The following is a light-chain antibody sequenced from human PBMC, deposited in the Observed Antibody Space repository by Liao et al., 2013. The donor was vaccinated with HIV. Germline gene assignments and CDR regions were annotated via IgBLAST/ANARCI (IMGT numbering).Light chain of an antibody. Sequence: SYELTQPPSVSVSPGQTASITCTGQTLGDKHVSWYQQKPGQSPVLVIYEDDNRPSGIPERFSGSISGNTATLTISGAQAMDEADYFCQAWDSGTGVFGTGTKVT. V-gene: IGLV3-1*01. CDR3: QAWDSGTGV. CDR2: EDD. J-gene: IGLJ1*01. CDR1: TLGDKH.